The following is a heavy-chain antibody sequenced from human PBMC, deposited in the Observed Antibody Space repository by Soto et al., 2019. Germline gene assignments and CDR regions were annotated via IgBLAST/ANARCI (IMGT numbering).Heavy chain of an antibody. J-gene: IGHJ5*02. CDR1: GGSSSSSSVH. Sequence: SETPSLTCTVSGGSSSSSSVHWCGIREPPGKGLEWIGRIYCSGSTYYSPSLKSRVTISVDTSKNQFSLKLSSVTAADTAVYYCARRQRAAGTDWWFDPWGQGTLVT. D-gene: IGHD6-13*01. CDR2: IYCSGST. V-gene: IGHV4-39*01. CDR3: ARRQRAAGTDWWFDP.